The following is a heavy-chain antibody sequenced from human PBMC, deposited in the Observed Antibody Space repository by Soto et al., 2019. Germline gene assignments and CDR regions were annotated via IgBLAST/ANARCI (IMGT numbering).Heavy chain of an antibody. CDR3: ARAVAAGYYFDY. CDR2: IYYSGIT. Sequence: PSETLSLTCTVSGGSISSGVYYWSWIRQHPGKGLEWIGYIYYSGITYYNPSLKSRVTISVDTSKNQFSLKLSSVTAADTAVYYCARAVAAGYYFDYWGQGTLVTVSS. J-gene: IGHJ4*02. V-gene: IGHV4-31*03. CDR1: GGSISSGVYY. D-gene: IGHD6-13*01.